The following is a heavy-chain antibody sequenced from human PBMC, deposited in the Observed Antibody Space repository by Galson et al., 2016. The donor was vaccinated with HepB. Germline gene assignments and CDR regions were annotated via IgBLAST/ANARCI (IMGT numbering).Heavy chain of an antibody. V-gene: IGHV5-10-1*01. Sequence: HSGAEVKKPGESLRISCKGSGYTFPSYWISCVRQMPGKVLEWMGRIDPSDSYTDYSPSFQGHVTIPADKSISTAYLQWSSLRATDTAMYYCASYCSGRSCYYQSYGMDVWGQGTTVTVSS. D-gene: IGHD2-15*01. CDR3: ASYCSGRSCYYQSYGMDV. J-gene: IGHJ6*02. CDR1: GYTFPSYW. CDR2: IDPSDSYT.